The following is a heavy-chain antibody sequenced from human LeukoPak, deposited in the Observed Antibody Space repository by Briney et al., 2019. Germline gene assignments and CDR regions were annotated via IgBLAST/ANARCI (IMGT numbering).Heavy chain of an antibody. CDR3: VRGPRSHRSDLTKWYFDL. CDR1: EFTFRSFN. Sequence: GGSLRLSCAASEFTFRSFNMVWVRQAPGKGLEWVSSISTDSKFKYYSDSVTGRFTISRDNAENPLSLQMNSLRVDDTATYYCVRGPRSHRSDLTKWYFDLWGRGTLVSVSS. V-gene: IGHV3-21*01. CDR2: ISTDSKFK. J-gene: IGHJ2*01.